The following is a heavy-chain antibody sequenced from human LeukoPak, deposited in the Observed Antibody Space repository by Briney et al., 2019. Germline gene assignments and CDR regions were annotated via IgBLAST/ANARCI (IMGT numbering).Heavy chain of an antibody. D-gene: IGHD1-26*01. J-gene: IGHJ6*02. Sequence: ASVKVSCKASGYTFTSYYMHWVRQAPGQGLEWMGIINPSGGSTSYAQKFQGRVTMTRNTSISTAYMELSSLRSEDTAVYYCARERYSGSYYYYYGMDVWGQGTTVTVSS. CDR2: INPSGGST. CDR1: GYTFTSYY. CDR3: ARERYSGSYYYYYGMDV. V-gene: IGHV1-46*01.